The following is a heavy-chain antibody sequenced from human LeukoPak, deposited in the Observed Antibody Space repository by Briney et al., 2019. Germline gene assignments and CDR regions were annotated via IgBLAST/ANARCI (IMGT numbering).Heavy chain of an antibody. CDR1: GVSISSSINY. CDR3: ARHDLTRRHWFDL. Sequence: KPSETLSLTCTVSGVSISSSINYWGWIRQPPGKGLEWIGSSYYNGYTYYNPSLKSRVTISVDMSKNQFSLKLISVTAADSAVYYCARHDLTRRHWFDLWGQGTLVTVSS. D-gene: IGHD3/OR15-3a*01. CDR2: SYYNGYT. V-gene: IGHV4-39*01. J-gene: IGHJ5*02.